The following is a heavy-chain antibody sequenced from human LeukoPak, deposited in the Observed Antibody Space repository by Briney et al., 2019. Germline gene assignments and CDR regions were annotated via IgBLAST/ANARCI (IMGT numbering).Heavy chain of an antibody. CDR3: AKDGRDCSGGSCSPYYYYYYGMDV. D-gene: IGHD2-15*01. CDR2: ISWNSGSI. V-gene: IGHV3-9*01. CDR1: GFTFDDYA. Sequence: GRSLRLPCAASGFTFDDYAMHWVRQAPGKGLEWVSGISWNSGSIGYADSVKGRFTISRDNAKNSLYLQMNSLRAEDTASYYCAKDGRDCSGGSCSPYYYYYYGMDVWGQGTTVTVSS. J-gene: IGHJ6*02.